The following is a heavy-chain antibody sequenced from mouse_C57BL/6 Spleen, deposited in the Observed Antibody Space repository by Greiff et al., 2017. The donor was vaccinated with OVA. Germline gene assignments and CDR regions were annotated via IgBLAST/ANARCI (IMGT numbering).Heavy chain of an antibody. CDR2: INPYNGDT. CDR1: GYSFTGYF. Sequence: EVQLVESGPELVKPGDSVKISCKASGYSFTGYFMNWVMQSHGKSLEWIGRINPYNGDTFYNQKFKGKATLTVDKSSSTAHMELRSLTSEDSAVYYCARSDYGSSYFDYWGQGTTLTVSS. J-gene: IGHJ2*01. D-gene: IGHD1-1*01. CDR3: ARSDYGSSYFDY. V-gene: IGHV1-20*01.